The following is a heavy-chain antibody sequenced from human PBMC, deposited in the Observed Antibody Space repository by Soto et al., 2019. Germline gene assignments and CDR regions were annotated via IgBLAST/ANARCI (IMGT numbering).Heavy chain of an antibody. CDR2: TNAGNGNT. CDR1: GYSFTRYS. CDR3: GRDSKWDDTSVGMDV. V-gene: IGHV1-3*01. Sequence: GASVQVSCKASGYSFTRYSIHWVRQAPGQSLEWMGWTNAGNGNTKYSQKFQGRVTITRDTSASTAYMELSSLRSEDTSVYYCGRDSKWDDTSVGMDVWGQGTKVTVSS. D-gene: IGHD3-22*01. J-gene: IGHJ6*02.